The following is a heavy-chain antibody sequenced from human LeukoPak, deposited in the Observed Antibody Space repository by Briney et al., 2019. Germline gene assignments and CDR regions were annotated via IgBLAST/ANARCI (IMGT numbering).Heavy chain of an antibody. CDR2: IYYSGST. CDR3: ARDPQSYTGYYGMDV. J-gene: IGHJ6*04. D-gene: IGHD2-2*02. CDR1: GGSINSYY. V-gene: IGHV4-59*01. Sequence: PSETLSRTCSVSGGSINSYYWTWIRQPPGKGLEWFGYIYYSGSTNYNPSLKSRVTISVDTSKNQFSLKLSSVTAADTAVYYCARDPQSYTGYYGMDVWGKGTTVTVSS.